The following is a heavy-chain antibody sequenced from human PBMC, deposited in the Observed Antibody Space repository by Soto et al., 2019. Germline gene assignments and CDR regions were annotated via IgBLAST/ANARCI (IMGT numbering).Heavy chain of an antibody. D-gene: IGHD4-17*01. CDR1: GGSISSSSYY. Sequence: QLQLQESGPGLVKPSETLSLTCTVSGGSISSSSYYWGWIRQPPGKGLEWIGCIYYSGSTYYNPSLKSRVTISVDTSKNQFSLKLSSVTAADTAVYYCARRTNDYGGIADYWYFDLWGRGTLVTVSS. CDR3: ARRTNDYGGIADYWYFDL. J-gene: IGHJ2*01. CDR2: IYYSGST. V-gene: IGHV4-39*01.